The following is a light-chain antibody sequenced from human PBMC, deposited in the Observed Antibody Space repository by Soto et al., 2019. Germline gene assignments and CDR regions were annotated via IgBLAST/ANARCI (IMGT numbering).Light chain of an antibody. V-gene: IGKV4-1*01. J-gene: IGKJ2*01. CDR3: HQYYRTPYT. CDR1: QGVLDSSKHKNY. CDR2: FAS. Sequence: DIVMTQSADSLSLSLGERATINCKSIQGVLDSSKHKNYLAWYQQKPGQAPKLLIYFASTRELGVPDRFSGSGSGTDFTLTISSLQAEDVAVYFCHQYYRTPYTFGQGTKLETK.